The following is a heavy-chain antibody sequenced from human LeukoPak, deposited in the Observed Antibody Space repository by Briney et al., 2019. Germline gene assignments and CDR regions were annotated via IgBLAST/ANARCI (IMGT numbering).Heavy chain of an antibody. CDR3: ARHPRDGYNYFWFDP. CDR1: GGSISSYY. D-gene: IGHD5-24*01. V-gene: IGHV4-59*08. Sequence: SETLSLTCTVSGGSISSYYWSWIRQPPGKGLEWIGYIYYSGSANYNPSLKSRVTISVDTSKNQFSLKLSSVTAADTAVYYCARHPRDGYNYFWFDPWGQGTLVTVSS. CDR2: IYYSGSA. J-gene: IGHJ5*02.